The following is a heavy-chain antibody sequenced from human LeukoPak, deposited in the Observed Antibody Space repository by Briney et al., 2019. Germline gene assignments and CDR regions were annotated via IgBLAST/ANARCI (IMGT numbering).Heavy chain of an antibody. CDR1: GYTLTELS. CDR2: FDPEDGET. J-gene: IGHJ4*02. Sequence: GESLKISCKVSGYTLTELSMHWVRQAPGKGLEWMGGFDPEDGETIYAQKFQGRVTMTEDTSTDTAYMELSSLRSEDTAVYYCATDHSSSFDYWGQGTLVTVSS. V-gene: IGHV1-24*01. CDR3: ATDHSSSFDY. D-gene: IGHD6-13*01.